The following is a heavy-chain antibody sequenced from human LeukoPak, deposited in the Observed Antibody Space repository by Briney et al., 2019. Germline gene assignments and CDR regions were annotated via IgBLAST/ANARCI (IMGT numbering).Heavy chain of an antibody. J-gene: IGHJ5*02. D-gene: IGHD3-10*01. CDR1: GGTFSSYA. CDR2: IIPIFGTA. CDR3: ARAQYYYGSENWFDP. Sequence: SVKVSCKASGGTFSSYAISWVRQAPGQGLEWMGGIIPIFGTANYAQKFQGRVTITADESTSTAHMELSSLRSEDTAVYYCARAQYYYGSENWFDPWGQGTLVTVSS. V-gene: IGHV1-69*13.